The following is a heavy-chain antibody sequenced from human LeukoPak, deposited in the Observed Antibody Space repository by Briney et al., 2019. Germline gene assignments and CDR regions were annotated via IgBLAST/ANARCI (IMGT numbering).Heavy chain of an antibody. J-gene: IGHJ4*02. D-gene: IGHD3-22*01. V-gene: IGHV1-69*06. CDR3: ARGPYDSSGYYVFY. CDR1: GGTFSSYA. CDR2: IIPIFGTA. Sequence: GASVKVSCKASGGTFSSYAISWVRQAPGQGLEWMGGIIPIFGTANYAQKFQGRVTITADKSTSTAYMELSSLRSEDTAVYYCARGPYDSSGYYVFYWGQGTLVTVSS.